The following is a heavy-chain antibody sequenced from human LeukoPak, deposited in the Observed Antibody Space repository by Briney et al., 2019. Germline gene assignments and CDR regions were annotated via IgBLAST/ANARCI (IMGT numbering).Heavy chain of an antibody. Sequence: PGGSLRLSCAASGFTFSSYGMHWVRQAPGKGLEWVAVIWYDGSNKYYADSVKGRFTISRDNSKNTLYLQMNSLRAEDTAVYYCARDSGRDDDCSSTSCYTPGGDYWGQGTLVTVSS. CDR2: IWYDGSNK. V-gene: IGHV3-33*01. CDR1: GFTFSSYG. D-gene: IGHD2-2*02. CDR3: ARDSGRDDDCSSTSCYTPGGDY. J-gene: IGHJ4*02.